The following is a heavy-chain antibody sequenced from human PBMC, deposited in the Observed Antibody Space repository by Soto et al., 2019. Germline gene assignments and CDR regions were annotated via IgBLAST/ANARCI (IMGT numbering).Heavy chain of an antibody. CDR2: INPKEVKNRETT. J-gene: IGHJ6*03. V-gene: IGHV4-34*07. Sequence: QVQLQQWGAGLLKPSETLSLTCAVYGGSFFGYEWTWIRQPPGMGLEWIGEINPKEVKNRETTSYNPSLGGRAAISVDTSRNQFSLKLSSVTAAASAGYSCGGAAGYSNGWGSYYYYIDVGARGTTVNVAS. CDR1: GGSFFGYE. D-gene: IGHD3-16*01. CDR3: GGAAGYSNGWGSYYYYIDV.